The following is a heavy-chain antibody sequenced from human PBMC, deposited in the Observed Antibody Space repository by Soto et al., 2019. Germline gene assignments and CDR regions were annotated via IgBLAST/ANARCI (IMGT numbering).Heavy chain of an antibody. CDR3: TTGHPIYCVAAHLDY. J-gene: IGHJ4*02. D-gene: IGHD2-21*01. CDR1: GFTFTNAW. Sequence: EVQLVESGGGLVKPGGSLRLSCAASGFTFTNAWITWVRQAPGKGLEWVGRIKSKTDGGTTDYAEPVKGRFTISRDDSKKALFLHMNSLKTGDTAVYYCTTGHPIYCVAAHLDYWGQGTLVTVSS. CDR2: IKSKTDGGTT. V-gene: IGHV3-15*01.